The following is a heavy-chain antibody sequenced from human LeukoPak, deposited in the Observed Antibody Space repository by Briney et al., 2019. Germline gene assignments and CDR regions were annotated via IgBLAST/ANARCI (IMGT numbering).Heavy chain of an antibody. CDR1: GYTFTSYY. D-gene: IGHD3-22*01. CDR3: ARGTPHYYDSSGHDY. V-gene: IGHV1-46*01. CDR2: INPSGGST. Sequence: ASVKVSCKASGYTFTSYYMHWVRQAPGQGLEWMGIINPSGGSTSYAQKFQGRVTMTRDTSTSTVYMELSSLRSEDTAVYYCARGTPHYYDSSGHDYWGQGTLVTVSS. J-gene: IGHJ4*02.